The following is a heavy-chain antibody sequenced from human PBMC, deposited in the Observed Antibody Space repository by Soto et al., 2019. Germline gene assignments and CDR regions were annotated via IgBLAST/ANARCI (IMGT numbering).Heavy chain of an antibody. J-gene: IGHJ5*02. V-gene: IGHV1-69*01. D-gene: IGHD6-13*01. CDR1: GGTFSSYA. Sequence: QVQLVQSGAEVKKPGSSVKVSCKASGGTFSSYAISWVRQAPGQGLEWMGGIIPIFGTANYAQKFQGRVAITADESTRTAYMALSSMRSEDTAVNYCAREEGVAADGTGNWFDPWGQGTLVTVSS. CDR3: AREEGVAADGTGNWFDP. CDR2: IIPIFGTA.